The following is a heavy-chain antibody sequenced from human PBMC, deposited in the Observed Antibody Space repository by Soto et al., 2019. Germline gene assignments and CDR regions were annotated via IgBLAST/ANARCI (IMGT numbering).Heavy chain of an antibody. Sequence: QVQLQESGPGLVKPSQTLSLTCTVSGGSISSGGYYWSWIRQHPGKGLEWIGYIYYSGSNYYNPSLKSQVTISVDTSKNQFSLKLSSVTAADTAVYYCARVPGGYDFWSGYYGYYYGMDVWGQGTTVTVSS. D-gene: IGHD3-3*01. J-gene: IGHJ6*02. CDR2: IYYSGSN. CDR3: ARVPGGYDFWSGYYGYYYGMDV. V-gene: IGHV4-31*01. CDR1: GGSISSGGYY.